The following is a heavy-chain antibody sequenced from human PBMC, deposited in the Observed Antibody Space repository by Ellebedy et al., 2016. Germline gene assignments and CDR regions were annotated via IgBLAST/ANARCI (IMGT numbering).Heavy chain of an antibody. V-gene: IGHV3-13*01. Sequence: GGSLRLXXAASGFTFSSYVMHWVRQATGKGLEWVSAIGTAGDTYYPGSVKGRFTISRENAKNSLYLQMNSLRAGDTAVYYCARGGVGAKRGTSFDYWGQGTLVTVSS. CDR1: GFTFSSYV. J-gene: IGHJ4*02. CDR3: ARGGVGAKRGTSFDY. D-gene: IGHD1-26*01. CDR2: IGTAGDT.